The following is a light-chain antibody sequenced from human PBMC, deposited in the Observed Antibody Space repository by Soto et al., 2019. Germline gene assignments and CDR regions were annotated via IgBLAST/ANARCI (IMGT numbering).Light chain of an antibody. V-gene: IGLV2-14*02. CDR3: SSYTSSTTLVV. Sequence: QSALTQPASVSGSPGQSITISCTGTSNDVGSYDLVSWYQQHPGKAPKLMIFDVTYRPSGVSHRFSGSKSGNTASLTISGLQAEDEADYYCSSYTSSTTLVVFGGGTKLTVL. CDR1: SNDVGSYDL. CDR2: DVT. J-gene: IGLJ2*01.